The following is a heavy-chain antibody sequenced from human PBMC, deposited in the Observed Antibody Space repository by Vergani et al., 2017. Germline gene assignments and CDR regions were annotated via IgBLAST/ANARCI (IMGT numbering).Heavy chain of an antibody. V-gene: IGHV3-72*01. CDR1: GFTFSDHY. J-gene: IGHJ6*02. D-gene: IGHD3-22*01. CDR3: ASSDYYDSSGYYYYYGMDV. Sequence: EVQLVESGGGLVQPGGSLRLSCAASGFTFSDHYMDWVRQAPGKGLEWVGRTRNKANSYTTEYAASVKGRFTISRDDSKNSLYLQMNSLKTEDTAVYYCASSDYYDSSGYYYYYGMDVWGQGITVTVSS. CDR2: TRNKANSYTT.